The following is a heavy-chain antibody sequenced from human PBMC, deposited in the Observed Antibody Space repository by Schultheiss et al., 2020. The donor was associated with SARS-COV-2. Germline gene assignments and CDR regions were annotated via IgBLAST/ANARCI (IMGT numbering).Heavy chain of an antibody. Sequence: GGSLRLSCAASGFTVSSNYMSWVRQAPGKGLEWVSVIYSGGSTYYADSVKGRFTISRDNSKNTLYLQMNSLRAEDTAVYYCAREVRDIVVVPAAALDYWGQGTLVTVSS. J-gene: IGHJ4*02. CDR2: IYSGGST. D-gene: IGHD2-2*01. V-gene: IGHV3-53*01. CDR3: AREVRDIVVVPAAALDY. CDR1: GFTVSSNY.